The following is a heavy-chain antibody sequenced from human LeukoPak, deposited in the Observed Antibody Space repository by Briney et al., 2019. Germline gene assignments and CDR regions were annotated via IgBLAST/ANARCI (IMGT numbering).Heavy chain of an antibody. CDR1: GYTLTELS. CDR3: ATDTLLRFSGAGQWGGWFDP. V-gene: IGHV1-24*01. CDR2: FDPEDGET. Sequence: ASVKVSCKVSGYTLTELSMHWVRQAPGKGLEWMGGFDPEDGETIYAQKFQGRVTMTEDTSTDTAYMELSSLRSEDTAVYYCATDTLLRFSGAGQWGGWFDPWGQGTLVTVSS. D-gene: IGHD6-19*01. J-gene: IGHJ5*02.